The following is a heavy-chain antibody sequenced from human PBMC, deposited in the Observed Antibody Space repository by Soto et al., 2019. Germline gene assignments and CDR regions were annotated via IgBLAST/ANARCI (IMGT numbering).Heavy chain of an antibody. Sequence: SETLSLTCTVSGGFIRRGDYYWSWIRQPPGKGLEWIGYISYSGSTYYNPSLKSRVTISVDTSKNQFSLKLSSVTAADTAVYYCAREVDYVWGSYRSIDYWGQGTLVTVSS. CDR1: GGFIRRGDYY. CDR3: AREVDYVWGSYRSIDY. CDR2: ISYSGST. V-gene: IGHV4-30-4*01. J-gene: IGHJ4*02. D-gene: IGHD3-16*02.